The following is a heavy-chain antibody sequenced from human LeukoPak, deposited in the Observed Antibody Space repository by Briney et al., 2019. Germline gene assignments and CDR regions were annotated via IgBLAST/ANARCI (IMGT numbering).Heavy chain of an antibody. Sequence: GESLKISCKGSRYSFTNYWIGWVRQMPGKGLEWMGSIYPSDSDTRYSPSFQGQVTISADKSISTAYLQWSSLKASDTAMFYCARRYCSGGSCNFDYWGQGTLVTVSS. D-gene: IGHD2-15*01. CDR2: IYPSDSDT. CDR1: RYSFTNYW. V-gene: IGHV5-51*01. J-gene: IGHJ4*02. CDR3: ARRYCSGGSCNFDY.